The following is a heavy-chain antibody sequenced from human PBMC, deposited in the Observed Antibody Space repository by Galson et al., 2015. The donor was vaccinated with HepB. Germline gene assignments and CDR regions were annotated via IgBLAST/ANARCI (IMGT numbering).Heavy chain of an antibody. Sequence: SLRLSCAVSGFTFDDYAMHWVRQAPGKGLEWVSGISWNSGSIGYADSVKGRFTISRDNAKNSLYLQMNSLRAEDTALYYCTKASHNGIAAAGTDYWGQGTLVTVSS. D-gene: IGHD6-13*01. CDR3: TKASHNGIAAAGTDY. J-gene: IGHJ4*02. V-gene: IGHV3-9*01. CDR1: GFTFDDYA. CDR2: ISWNSGSI.